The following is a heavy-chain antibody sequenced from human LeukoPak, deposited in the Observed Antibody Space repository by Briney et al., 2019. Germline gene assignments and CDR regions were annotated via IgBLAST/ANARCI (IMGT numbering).Heavy chain of an antibody. CDR3: TRDLMDYDVSTGLHHYYMDV. CDR2: INSDGSST. V-gene: IGHV3-74*01. CDR1: GGTFSSYW. D-gene: IGHD3-9*01. Sequence: GGSLRLSCAASGGTFSSYWMHWVRQAPGKGLVWVSRINSDGSSTSYADSVRGRFTISRDNAKNTLYLQMNTLRVEDTAVHYCTRDLMDYDVSTGLHHYYMDVWGQGTTVTVSS. J-gene: IGHJ6*02.